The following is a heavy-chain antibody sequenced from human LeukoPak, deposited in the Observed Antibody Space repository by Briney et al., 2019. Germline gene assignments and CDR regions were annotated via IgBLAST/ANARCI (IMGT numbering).Heavy chain of an antibody. D-gene: IGHD6-6*01. CDR3: ARSSIAAPYYYYYMDV. CDR2: IYYSGST. Sequence: SSETLSLTCTVSGGSISSSSYYWGWIRQPPGKGLEWIGSIYYSGSTYYNPSLKSRVTISVDTSKNQFSLKLSSVTAADTAVYYCARSSIAAPYYYYYMDVWGKGTTVTVSS. V-gene: IGHV4-39*01. J-gene: IGHJ6*03. CDR1: GGSISSSSYY.